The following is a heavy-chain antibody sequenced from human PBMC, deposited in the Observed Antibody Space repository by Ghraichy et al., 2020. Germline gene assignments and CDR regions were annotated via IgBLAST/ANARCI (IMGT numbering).Heavy chain of an antibody. V-gene: IGHV2-5*02. CDR2: IYWDDDK. CDR1: GFSLSTSGVG. J-gene: IGHJ4*02. D-gene: IGHD3-10*01. CDR3: VSRKAKVINFDY. Sequence: SGPTLVKPTQTLTLTCTFSGFSLSTSGVGVAWIRQPPGKALEWLGIIYWDDDKRYSPFLKGRLTITKDTSKNQVVLVMTNMDPVDTATYYCVSRKAKVINFDYWGQGTLVTVSS.